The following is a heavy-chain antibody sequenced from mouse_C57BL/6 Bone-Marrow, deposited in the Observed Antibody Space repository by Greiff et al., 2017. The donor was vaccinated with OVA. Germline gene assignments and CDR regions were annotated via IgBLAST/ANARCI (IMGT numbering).Heavy chain of an antibody. Sequence: EVQLVESGGDLVKPGGSLKLSCAASGFTFSSYCMSWVRQTPDKRLEWVATISSGGSYTYYPDSVKGRFTISRDNAKNTLYLQMSSLKSEDTAMYYCARGLGRDYWGQGTTLTVSS. CDR3: ARGLGRDY. CDR2: ISSGGSYT. V-gene: IGHV5-6*01. J-gene: IGHJ2*01. CDR1: GFTFSSYC. D-gene: IGHD4-1*01.